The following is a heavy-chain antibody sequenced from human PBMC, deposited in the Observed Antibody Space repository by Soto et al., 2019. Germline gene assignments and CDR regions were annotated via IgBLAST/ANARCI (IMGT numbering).Heavy chain of an antibody. CDR1: GYTFTSYG. CDR2: ISAYNGNT. D-gene: IGHD2-21*02. CDR3: ARWVVVTPYYYYGMDV. Sequence: ASVKVSCKASGYTFTSYGISWVRQAPGQGLEWMGWISAYNGNTNYAQKLQGRVTMTTDTSTSTAYMELRSLRSDDTAVYYCARWVVVTPYYYYGMDVWGQGTTVTVS. V-gene: IGHV1-18*01. J-gene: IGHJ6*02.